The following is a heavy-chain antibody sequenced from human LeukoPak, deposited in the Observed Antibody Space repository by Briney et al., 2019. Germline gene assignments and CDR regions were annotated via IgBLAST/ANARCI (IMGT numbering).Heavy chain of an antibody. J-gene: IGHJ5*02. CDR2: IYYSGST. V-gene: IGHV4-39*01. D-gene: IGHD2-2*01. Sequence: PSETLSLTCTVPGGSISSSSYYWGWIRQPPGTGLEWIGSIYYSGSTYYNPSLKSRVTISVDKSKNQFSLKLSSVTAADTAVYYCARPEIVVVPAAMPGWFDPWGQGTLVTVSS. CDR1: GGSISSSSYY. CDR3: ARPEIVVVPAAMPGWFDP.